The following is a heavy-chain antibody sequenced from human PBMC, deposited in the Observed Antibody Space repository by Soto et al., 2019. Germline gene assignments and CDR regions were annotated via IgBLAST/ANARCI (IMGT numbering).Heavy chain of an antibody. D-gene: IGHD3-16*01. CDR1: GGTLSGNY. Sequence: QVQLQQWGAGLLKPSETLSLTCAVYGGTLSGNYWSWIRQPPGKGLEWIGEINHSGSTNYNPSLKSRVTRSVDTSKNQFPRAMSSVIAADSAVYFCARGRSYGYFSNWFAPWGQGDLVTVSS. CDR3: ARGRSYGYFSNWFAP. J-gene: IGHJ5*02. V-gene: IGHV4-34*01. CDR2: INHSGST.